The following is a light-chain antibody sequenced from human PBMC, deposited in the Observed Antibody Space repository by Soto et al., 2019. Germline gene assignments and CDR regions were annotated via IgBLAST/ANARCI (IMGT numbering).Light chain of an antibody. CDR2: YDD. Sequence: QSVLTQPPSVSAAPRQRVTISCSGSSSNIGNHAVNWYQQLPGKAPKLLIYYDDLVPSGVSDRFSGSRSGTSASLAIRGLQPEDEADYYCSAWDDSVNGPVFGGGTQLTVL. V-gene: IGLV1-36*01. J-gene: IGLJ2*01. CDR3: SAWDDSVNGPV. CDR1: SSNIGNHA.